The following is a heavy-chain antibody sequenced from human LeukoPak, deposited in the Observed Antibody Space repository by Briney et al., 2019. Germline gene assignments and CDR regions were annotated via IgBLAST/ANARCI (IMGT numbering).Heavy chain of an antibody. CDR1: GFTFTSSA. J-gene: IGHJ4*02. CDR3: AASPDYYDSSGYSYYFDY. V-gene: IGHV1-58*01. CDR2: IVVGSGNT. D-gene: IGHD3-22*01. Sequence: SVKVSFKASGFTFTSSAVQWVRQARGQRLEWIGWIVVGSGNTNYAQKFQERVTITRDMSTSTAYMELSSLRSEDTAAYYCAASPDYYDSSGYSYYFDYWGQGTLVTVSS.